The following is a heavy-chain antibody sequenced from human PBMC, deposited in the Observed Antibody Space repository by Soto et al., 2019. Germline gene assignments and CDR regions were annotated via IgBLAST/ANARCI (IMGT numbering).Heavy chain of an antibody. D-gene: IGHD2-21*02. CDR2: IIPIFGTA. CDR1: GGTFSSYA. CDR3: ARDSTYCGGDCYPNWFDP. V-gene: IGHV1-69*12. J-gene: IGHJ5*02. Sequence: QVQLVQSGAEVKKPGSSVKVSCKASGGTFSSYAISWVRQAPGQGLEWMGGIIPIFGTANYAQQFQGRVTIPADESTSTAYMELSSLRSEDTAVYYCARDSTYCGGDCYPNWFDPWGQGTLVTVSS.